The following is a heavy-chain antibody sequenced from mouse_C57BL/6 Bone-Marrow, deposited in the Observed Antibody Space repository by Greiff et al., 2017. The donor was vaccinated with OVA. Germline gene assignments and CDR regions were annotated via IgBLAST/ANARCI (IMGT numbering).Heavy chain of an antibody. D-gene: IGHD2-3*01. CDR3: TSDGYYWFAY. V-gene: IGHV14-4*01. J-gene: IGHJ3*01. CDR2: IDPENGDT. CDR1: GFTIKDDY. Sequence: EVKLQESGAELVRPGASVKLSCKASGFTIKDDYMHWVKQRPEQGLEWIGWIDPENGDTEYASKFQGKATITADTSSNTAYLQLSSLTSEDTAVYYVTSDGYYWFAYWGQGTLVTVSA.